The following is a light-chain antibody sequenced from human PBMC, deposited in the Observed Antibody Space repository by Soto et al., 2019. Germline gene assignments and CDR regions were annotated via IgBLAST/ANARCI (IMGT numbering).Light chain of an antibody. CDR3: QQYDTHST. CDR1: QSISIW. J-gene: IGKJ1*01. CDR2: KAS. V-gene: IGKV1-5*03. Sequence: DIQMTQSPSTLSASVGDRVTITCRASQSISIWLAWYQQKPGKAPKLLIYKASSLESGVPSRFSGSGSGTEFTFSISSLQPDDFATYYCQQYDTHSTFGQGTKVEI.